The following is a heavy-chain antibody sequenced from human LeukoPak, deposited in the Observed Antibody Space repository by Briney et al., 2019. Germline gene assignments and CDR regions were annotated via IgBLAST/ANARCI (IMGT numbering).Heavy chain of an antibody. Sequence: GASVKVSCKASGYTFTGYYMHWVRQAPGQGLEWMGWINPNSGGTNYAQKFQGRVTMTRDTSISTAYMELSRLRSDDTAVYYCAKAVYDSSGYYPYWGQGTLVTVSS. CDR2: INPNSGGT. CDR1: GYTFTGYY. V-gene: IGHV1-2*02. CDR3: AKAVYDSSGYYPY. D-gene: IGHD3-22*01. J-gene: IGHJ4*02.